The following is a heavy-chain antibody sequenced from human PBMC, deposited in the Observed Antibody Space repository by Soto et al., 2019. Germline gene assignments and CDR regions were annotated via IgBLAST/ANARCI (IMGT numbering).Heavy chain of an antibody. J-gene: IGHJ3*02. V-gene: IGHV1-2*04. CDR2: INPNSGGT. Sequence: ASVKVSCKASGYTFTGYYMHWVRQAPGQGLEWMGWINPNSGGTNYAQKFQGWVTMTRDTSISTAYMELSRLRSDDTAVYYCAREGLGRHGAFDIWGQGTMVTVSS. CDR1: GYTFTGYY. D-gene: IGHD6-19*01. CDR3: AREGLGRHGAFDI.